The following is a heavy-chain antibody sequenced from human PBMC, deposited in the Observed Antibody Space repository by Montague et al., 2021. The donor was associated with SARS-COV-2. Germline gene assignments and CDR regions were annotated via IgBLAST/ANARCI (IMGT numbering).Heavy chain of an antibody. CDR2: FHYTGST. Sequence: SETLSLTCEVSGDSISSYYWSWIRQSPGKGLEWIGYFHYTGSTKYTPSLKTRVTLSRDTPKNHFSLKLRSVTAADTAIYYCARAQYTCCISNCVNYFDVWGLGVLVTVSS. D-gene: IGHD1-1*01. CDR1: GDSISSYY. J-gene: IGHJ4*02. CDR3: ARAQYTCCISNCVNYFDV. V-gene: IGHV4-59*01.